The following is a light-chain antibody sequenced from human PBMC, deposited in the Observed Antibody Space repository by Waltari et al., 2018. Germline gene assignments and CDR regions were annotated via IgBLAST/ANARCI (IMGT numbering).Light chain of an antibody. Sequence: QSALTQPASVSGSPGKSITISCTGTSSDVGGYNFVSWYQQHPGKAPKLIIYDVTERPSCVSHRFSGSMSCNTASLTISVLRAEDEADYYCSSYTSTSSYVFGAETKVTVL. CDR1: SSDVGGYNF. CDR3: SSYTSTSSYV. J-gene: IGLJ1*01. V-gene: IGLV2-14*01. CDR2: DVT.